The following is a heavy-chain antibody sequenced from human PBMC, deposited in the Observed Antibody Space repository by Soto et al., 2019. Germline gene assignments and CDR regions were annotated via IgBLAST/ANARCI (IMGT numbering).Heavy chain of an antibody. V-gene: IGHV1-69*19. CDR3: AGDKGGTRGYSGYDAFDY. CDR1: GDMFRNSA. D-gene: IGHD5-12*01. J-gene: IGHJ4*02. Sequence: QVQLVQSGAEVKRPGSSVKVACKASGDMFRNSAFTWVRQAPGQGLAWMGVIIPVFRKTDVAQKFQGRVNRTGDESTSSLYMEVSSLTSEDTSVYYCAGDKGGTRGYSGYDAFDYWGQGTPVTVSS. CDR2: IIPVFRKT.